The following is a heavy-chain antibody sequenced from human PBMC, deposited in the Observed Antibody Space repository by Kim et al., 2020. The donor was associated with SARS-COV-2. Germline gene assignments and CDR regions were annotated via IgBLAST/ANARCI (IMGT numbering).Heavy chain of an antibody. D-gene: IGHD6-19*01. Sequence: AQKFQGRVPMTRNTSISPAYMELSSLRSEDTAVYYCARGETVAGTLLFDYWGQGTLVTVSS. CDR3: ARGETVAGTLLFDY. J-gene: IGHJ4*02. V-gene: IGHV1-8*01.